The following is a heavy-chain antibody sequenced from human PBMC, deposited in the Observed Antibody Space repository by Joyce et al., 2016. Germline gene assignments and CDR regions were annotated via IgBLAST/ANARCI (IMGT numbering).Heavy chain of an antibody. CDR2: ISYDGIYK. CDR3: AKILTATYSSGWFLDY. Sequence: QVQLVESGGGVVQPGSSLCLSCAASGLTLSNYGVHWVRLAPGKGLEWVAVISYDGIYKYYADSVKGRFTISRDNSKNTVCLEMNSLRAEDTAVYYCAKILTATYSSGWFLDYWGQGTLVTVSS. D-gene: IGHD6-25*01. J-gene: IGHJ4*02. CDR1: GLTLSNYG. V-gene: IGHV3-30*18.